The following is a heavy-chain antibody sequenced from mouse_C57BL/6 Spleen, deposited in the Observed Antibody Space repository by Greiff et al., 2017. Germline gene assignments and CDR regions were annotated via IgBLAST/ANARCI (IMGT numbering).Heavy chain of an antibody. Sequence: VKLQESGAELVRPGTSVKVSCKASGYAFTNYLIEWVKQRPGQGLEWIGVINPGSGGTNYNEKFKGKATLTADKSSSTAYMQLSSLTSEDSAVYFCARSSYDGYPGADWGQGTLVTVSA. CDR2: INPGSGGT. J-gene: IGHJ3*01. V-gene: IGHV1-54*01. D-gene: IGHD2-3*01. CDR1: GYAFTNYL. CDR3: ARSSYDGYPGAD.